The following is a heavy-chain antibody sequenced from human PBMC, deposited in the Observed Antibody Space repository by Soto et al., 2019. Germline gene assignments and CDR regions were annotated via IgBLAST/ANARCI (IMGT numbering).Heavy chain of an antibody. D-gene: IGHD2-15*01. CDR3: ARHYCSGGSCYFDY. Sequence: PSETLSLTCTVSGGSISSGGCCWIWIPQHPGKGLEWIGYIYYSGSTNYNPSLKSRVTISVDTSKNQFSLKLSSVTAAGTAVYYCARHYCSGGSCYFDYWGQGTLVTVSS. CDR1: GGSISSGGCC. CDR2: IYYSGST. V-gene: IGHV4-61*08. J-gene: IGHJ4*02.